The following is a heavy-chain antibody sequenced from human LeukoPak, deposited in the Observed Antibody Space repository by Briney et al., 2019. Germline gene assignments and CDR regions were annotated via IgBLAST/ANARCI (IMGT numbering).Heavy chain of an antibody. J-gene: IGHJ4*02. D-gene: IGHD6-19*01. CDR1: GFTFSSYS. CDR2: ISSSSSSI. V-gene: IGHV3-21*01. CDR3: ARTPPGGWYGSLDY. Sequence: GGSLRLSCAASGFTFSSYSMNWIRQAPGEGLEWVSLISSSSSSIFYADSVKGRFTISGDSAKNSLYLQMHSLRGEDTAVYYCARTPPGGWYGSLDYWGQGTLVTVSS.